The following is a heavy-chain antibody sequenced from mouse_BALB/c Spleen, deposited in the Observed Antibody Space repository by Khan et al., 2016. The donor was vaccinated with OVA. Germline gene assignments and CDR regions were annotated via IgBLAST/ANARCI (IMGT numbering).Heavy chain of an antibody. CDR3: ADHLTGSFAY. V-gene: IGHV5-6*01. J-gene: IGHJ3*01. CDR2: ISSGGDYT. Sequence: EVELVESGGDLVKPGGSLKLSCAASGFTFSSYSMSWVRQTPDKRLEWVASISSGGDYTYYPDSVKGRFSISRDNGKNTLYLQMSDLMSEDTAMYYCADHLTGSFAYGGQGTLVTVSA. D-gene: IGHD4-1*01. CDR1: GFTFSSYS.